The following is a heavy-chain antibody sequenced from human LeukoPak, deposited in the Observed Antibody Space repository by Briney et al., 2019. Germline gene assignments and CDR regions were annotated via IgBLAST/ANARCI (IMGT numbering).Heavy chain of an antibody. V-gene: IGHV3-11*01. D-gene: IGHD6-13*01. Sequence: GGSLRLSRAASGFTFSDYYMGWIRQAPGKGLEWVSYIPFSSSTTYYADSVKGRFTISRDNAKNSLYLQMNSLRADDTAVYYCARGWSSSWPYNLFDPWGQGTLVTVSS. CDR1: GFTFSDYY. J-gene: IGHJ5*02. CDR2: IPFSSSTT. CDR3: ARGWSSSWPYNLFDP.